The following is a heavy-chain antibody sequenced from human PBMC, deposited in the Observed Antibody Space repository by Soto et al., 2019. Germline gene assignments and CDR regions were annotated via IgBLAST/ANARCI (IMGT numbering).Heavy chain of an antibody. D-gene: IGHD3-3*01. J-gene: IGHJ4*02. CDR1: NGSISTYDW. CDR2: MFHSGGA. CDR3: ATGNVDSMLEY. V-gene: IGHV4-4*02. Sequence: PSETLSLTCVVSNGSISTYDWWTWVRQPPGKGLGWIGKMFHSGGADYSPSLKSRVTISADSSKNHFPLRLTAVTAADTAVYYCATGNVDSMLEYWGQGT.